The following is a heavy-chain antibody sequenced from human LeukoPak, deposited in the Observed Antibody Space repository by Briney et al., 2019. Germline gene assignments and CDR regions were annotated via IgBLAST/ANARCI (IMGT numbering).Heavy chain of an antibody. D-gene: IGHD3/OR15-3a*01. J-gene: IGHJ4*02. V-gene: IGHV3-7*01. CDR3: AKDVAWGRMDL. CDR1: GFTFSTYW. Sequence: GGSLRLSCAASGFTFSTYWMSWVRQAPGKGLEWVAIINQDGSQKYYVDSVKGRFSISRDNAKNSLYLQMDSLRVEDTAVYHCAKDVAWGRMDLWGQGTLATVSS. CDR2: INQDGSQK.